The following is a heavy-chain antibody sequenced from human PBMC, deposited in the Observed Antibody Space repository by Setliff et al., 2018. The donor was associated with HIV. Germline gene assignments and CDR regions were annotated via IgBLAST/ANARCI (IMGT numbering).Heavy chain of an antibody. CDR3: AAGYTSSSGY. CDR2: INSAGGST. CDR1: GYTFTRYY. Sequence: ASVKVSCKASGYTFTRYYMQWVRQAPGQGLEWMGIINSAGGSTTYAQKFQGRVTMTRDTSTSTVYMELSSLTSEDSAVYYCAAGYTSSSGYWGQGTLVTVSS. V-gene: IGHV1-46*01. D-gene: IGHD5-18*01. J-gene: IGHJ4*02.